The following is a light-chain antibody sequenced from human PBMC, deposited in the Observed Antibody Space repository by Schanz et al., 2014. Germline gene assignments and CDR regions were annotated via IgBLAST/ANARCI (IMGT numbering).Light chain of an antibody. J-gene: IGKJ5*01. Sequence: EIVMTQSPATLSVSPGERATLSCRASQSVGNNLAWFQLKPGQSPRLLIYRASTRATGIPDRFSGSGSGTEFTLTISSLQSEDFAVYYCQQRSNWPPITFGQGTRLEIK. CDR3: QQRSNWPPIT. CDR2: RAS. CDR1: QSVGNN. V-gene: IGKV3-15*01.